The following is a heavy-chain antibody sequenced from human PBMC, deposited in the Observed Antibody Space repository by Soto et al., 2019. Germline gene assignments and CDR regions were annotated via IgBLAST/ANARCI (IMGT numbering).Heavy chain of an antibody. CDR3: ARGPSGDKVHY. CDR1: GGSITSDYSC. V-gene: IGHV4-30-4*01. D-gene: IGHD7-27*01. CDR2: IFDSGTT. Sequence: SETLSLTCPVSGGSITSDYSCWSWIRQPPGEGLEWIGHIFDSGTTYTNPSLRSQVAISLDTSKNHFSLTLSSVTAADTAVYYCARGPSGDKVHYWGQGALVNVSS. J-gene: IGHJ4*02.